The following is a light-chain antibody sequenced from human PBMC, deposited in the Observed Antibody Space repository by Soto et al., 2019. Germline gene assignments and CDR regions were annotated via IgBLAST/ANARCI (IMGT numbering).Light chain of an antibody. J-gene: IGKJ1*01. CDR3: HQYNSYS. CDR2: HAS. Sequence: DIQITQAPSTLPASQEDRVTITCRASQSISSWLAWYQQKPGTAPKLLIYHASTLESGVPSRFSVSGSGTDFTITLSRVQSDDFARYYCHQYNSYSFGQGTQVDI. CDR1: QSISSW. V-gene: IGKV1-5*01.